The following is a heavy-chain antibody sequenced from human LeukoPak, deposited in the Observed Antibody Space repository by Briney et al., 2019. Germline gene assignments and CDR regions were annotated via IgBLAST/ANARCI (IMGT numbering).Heavy chain of an antibody. CDR2: NSHSGTT. J-gene: IGHJ4*02. CDR3: ARGGSDFWSGYFDY. Sequence: PSETLSLTCAVYGGSFSGHYWSWIRQSPGKGLEWIGENSHSGTTNYNPSLKSRITISVDTSKNQFSLKLSSVTAADTAVYYCARGGSDFWSGYFDYWGQGTLVTVSS. V-gene: IGHV4-34*01. D-gene: IGHD3-3*01. CDR1: GGSFSGHY.